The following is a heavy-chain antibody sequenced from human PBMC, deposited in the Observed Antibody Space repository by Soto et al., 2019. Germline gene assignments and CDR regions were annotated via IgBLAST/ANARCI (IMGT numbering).Heavy chain of an antibody. V-gene: IGHV3-23*01. CDR1: GLTFRSYA. D-gene: IGHD4-4*01. CDR3: ATHYSALLAY. Sequence: GGSLRLSCAASGLTFRSYAMSWVRQAPGKGLEWVSAISGSGGSTYYADSVKGRFTISRDNSKNTLYLQMNSLRAEDTAIYYCATHYSALLAYWGQGALVTVSS. J-gene: IGHJ4*02. CDR2: ISGSGGST.